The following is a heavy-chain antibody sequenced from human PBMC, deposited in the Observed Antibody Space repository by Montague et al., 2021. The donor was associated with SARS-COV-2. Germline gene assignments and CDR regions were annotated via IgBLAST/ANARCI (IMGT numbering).Heavy chain of an antibody. J-gene: IGHJ2*01. Sequence: SETLSLTCSVSGDSISGYYWSWIRQSDGKGLEWIGRIYTGGYANYNPALQSRVSMSVDTSKSQVSLNVTSVTAADTAVYLCARAIWHLDVWGRGILVTVSS. CDR3: ARAIWHLDV. CDR2: IYTGGYA. CDR1: GDSISGYY. V-gene: IGHV4-4*07.